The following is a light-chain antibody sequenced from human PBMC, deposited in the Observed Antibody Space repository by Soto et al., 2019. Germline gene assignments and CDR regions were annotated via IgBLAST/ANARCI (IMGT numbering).Light chain of an antibody. Sequence: QSVLTHPASVSGSPGQSITISCTGTSSDVGSYNLVSWYQQHPGKAPKLMIYEGSKRPSGVSNRFSGSKSGNTASLTISGLQAEDEADYYCCSYAGSSTDVVFGGGTKLTVL. J-gene: IGLJ2*01. V-gene: IGLV2-23*01. CDR2: EGS. CDR3: CSYAGSSTDVV. CDR1: SSDVGSYNL.